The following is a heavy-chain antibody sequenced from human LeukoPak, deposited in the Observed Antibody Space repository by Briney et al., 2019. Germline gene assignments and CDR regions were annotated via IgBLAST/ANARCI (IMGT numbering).Heavy chain of an antibody. CDR3: ARGWGGNIDQ. CDR1: GDSVSSNSDA. J-gene: IGHJ5*02. V-gene: IGHV6-1*01. CDR2: TYYRSKWYT. D-gene: IGHD3-16*01. Sequence: SQTLSLTCAISGDSVSSNSDAWNWIRQSPSRGLEWLGRTYYRSKWYTYYAVSVKGRITINSDTSKNQFSLQLNSVTPEDTAVYYCARGWGGNIDQWGQGTLVTVSS.